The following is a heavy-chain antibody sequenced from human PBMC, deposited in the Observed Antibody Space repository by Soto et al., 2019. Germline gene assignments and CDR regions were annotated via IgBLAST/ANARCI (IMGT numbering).Heavy chain of an antibody. CDR3: ARGGTRGRDIVVVPAAIHAFDI. D-gene: IGHD2-2*01. V-gene: IGHV1-3*01. J-gene: IGHJ3*02. CDR2: INAGNGNT. Sequence: ASVKVSCKASGYTFTSYARHWVRQAPGQRLEWMGWINAGNGNTKYSQKFQGRVTITRDTSASTAYMELSSLRSEDTAVYYCARGGTRGRDIVVVPAAIHAFDIWGQGTMVTVSS. CDR1: GYTFTSYA.